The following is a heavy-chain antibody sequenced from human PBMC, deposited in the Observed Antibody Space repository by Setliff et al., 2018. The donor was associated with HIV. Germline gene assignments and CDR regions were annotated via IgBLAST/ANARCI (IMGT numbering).Heavy chain of an antibody. CDR3: ASEKKSWSVSDSFYEY. CDR2: VHYSGST. V-gene: IGHV4-59*01. Sequence: SETLSLTCTVSGRSMSNNYWTWIRQSPGKGLEWIGYVHYSGSTRYNTSLKSRVIISVDTSKKKLSLKLTSMTATDTAVYYCASEKKSWSVSDSFYEYWGQGGPVTVSS. D-gene: IGHD3-3*01. J-gene: IGHJ4*02. CDR1: GRSMSNNY.